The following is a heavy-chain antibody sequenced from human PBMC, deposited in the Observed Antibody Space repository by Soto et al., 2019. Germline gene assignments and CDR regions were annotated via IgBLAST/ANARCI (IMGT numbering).Heavy chain of an antibody. CDR3: AKRTSGTTWGESDY. Sequence: QVHVVQSGAEVKKPGDSVKVSCKTSGYIFSDYGINWVRQAPGQGLGWRGWISTYSGNANLGQKFQGRVSMTRDTSTSTAYMELRSLRSDDTAVYYCAKRTSGTTWGESDYWGQGTLVTVSS. CDR2: ISTYSGNA. CDR1: GYIFSDYG. J-gene: IGHJ4*02. V-gene: IGHV1-18*01. D-gene: IGHD4-17*01.